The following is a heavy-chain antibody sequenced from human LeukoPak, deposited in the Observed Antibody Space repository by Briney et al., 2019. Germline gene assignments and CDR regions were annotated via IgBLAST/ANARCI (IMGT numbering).Heavy chain of an antibody. J-gene: IGHJ4*02. V-gene: IGHV3-30*18. CDR2: SSYTGATT. D-gene: IGHD3-16*02. Sequence: GGSLRLSCAASRFTFSNYGMHWVRQAPGKGLEWVAVSSYTGATTYYADSVQGRFTISRDNSKNTLYLQMNSLKAEGTAIYYCAKEADIYTWGTYRGAFDYWGRGTLVTVSS. CDR3: AKEADIYTWGTYRGAFDY. CDR1: RFTFSNYG.